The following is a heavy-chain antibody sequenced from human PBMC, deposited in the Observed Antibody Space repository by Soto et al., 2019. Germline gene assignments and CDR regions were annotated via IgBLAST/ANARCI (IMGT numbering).Heavy chain of an antibody. CDR1: GDSISSYY. CDR2: IYYSGST. CDR3: ARSNGDYGDD. D-gene: IGHD4-17*01. Sequence: SETLSLTCTVSGDSISSYYWSWIRQPPGKGLEWIGYIYYSGSTNYNPSLKSRVTISVDTSKNQFSLKLSSVTAADTAVYYRARSNGDYGDDWSQGTPVTVSS. J-gene: IGHJ4*02. V-gene: IGHV4-59*01.